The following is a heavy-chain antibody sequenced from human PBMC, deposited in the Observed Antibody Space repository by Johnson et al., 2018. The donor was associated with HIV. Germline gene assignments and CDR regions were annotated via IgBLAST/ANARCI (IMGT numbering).Heavy chain of an antibody. CDR2: ISYDGSNK. CDR1: GFTFSSYG. D-gene: IGHD5-18*01. Sequence: QVQLVESGGGVVQPGRSLRLSCAASGFTFSSYGMHWVRQAPGKGLEWVAVISYDGSNKYYADSVKGRFTISRDNSKNTLYLQMNSLRAEDTAIYYCAKDAYTYGPDAFDILGQGTMVSVSS. V-gene: IGHV3-30*18. J-gene: IGHJ3*02. CDR3: AKDAYTYGPDAFDI.